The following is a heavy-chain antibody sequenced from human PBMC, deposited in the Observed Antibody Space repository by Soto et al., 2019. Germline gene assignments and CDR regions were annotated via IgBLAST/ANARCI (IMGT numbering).Heavy chain of an antibody. V-gene: IGHV4-30-2*02. CDR3: ARTRTGDFDY. J-gene: IGHJ4*02. CDR2: IHHSGSS. CDR1: GGSISSGG. D-gene: IGHD2-2*01. Sequence: SETLSLTCAVSGGSISSGGAGSGSHQGRAWSGSGIGYIHHSGSSHHNPSLKSRVTISVDTSKNQFSLKLSSVTAADTAVYYCARTRTGDFDYWGQGTLVTVSS.